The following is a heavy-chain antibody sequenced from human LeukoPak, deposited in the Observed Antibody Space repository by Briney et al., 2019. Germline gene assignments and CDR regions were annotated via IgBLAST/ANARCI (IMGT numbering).Heavy chain of an antibody. J-gene: IGHJ4*02. V-gene: IGHV4-61*02. Sequence: SETLSLTCTVSGGSISSGSYYWSWIRQPAGKGLEWIGRIYTSGSTNYNPSLKSRVTISVDTSKDQFSLKLSSVTAADTAVYYCARRSLVIGRVGGAFDYWGQGTLVTVSS. D-gene: IGHD3-9*01. CDR1: GGSISSGSYY. CDR3: ARRSLVIGRVGGAFDY. CDR2: IYTSGST.